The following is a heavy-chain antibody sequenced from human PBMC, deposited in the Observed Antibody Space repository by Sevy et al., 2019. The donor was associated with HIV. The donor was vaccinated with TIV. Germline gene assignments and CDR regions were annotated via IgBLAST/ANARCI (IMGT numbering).Heavy chain of an antibody. J-gene: IGHJ6*02. CDR2: IRNDPDGGTT. V-gene: IGHV3-15*01. D-gene: IGHD3-16*01. CDR3: STDIVVQSGYSYDFSTFNPDLPHNSGADV. CDR1: GFTFRNAW. Sequence: GESLKISCTASGFTFRNAWMTWVRQVPGKGLEWVGRIRNDPDGGTTDYAAPVRGGFTISRDDSKNTMYLQMNSLKSEDTAVYYCSTDIVVQSGYSYDFSTFNPDLPHNSGADVWGQGTTVTVSS.